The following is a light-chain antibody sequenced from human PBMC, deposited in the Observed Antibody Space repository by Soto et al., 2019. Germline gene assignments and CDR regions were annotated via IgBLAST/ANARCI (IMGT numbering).Light chain of an antibody. CDR3: QQYGSSPPIT. V-gene: IGKV3-20*01. CDR2: DAS. J-gene: IGKJ5*01. Sequence: EVVLTQSPATLSVSPGDRAXXXXXXSQDIGSAVAWYHQRSGQAPRLLIFDASISVXTTPXRFSGSGSGTDFTLTISRLEPEDFAVYYCQQYGSSPPITFGQGTRLEI. CDR1: QDIGSA.